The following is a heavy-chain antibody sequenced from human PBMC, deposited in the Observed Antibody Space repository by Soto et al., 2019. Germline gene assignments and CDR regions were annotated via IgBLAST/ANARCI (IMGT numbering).Heavy chain of an antibody. D-gene: IGHD2-21*02. Sequence: ASVKVSCKASGYTFTSYGISWFRQAPGQGLEWMGWISAYNGNTNYAQKLQGRVTMTTDTSTSTAYMELRSLISDDTAVYYCAGGDDLTKTFESGGEGPRITV. CDR2: ISAYNGNT. V-gene: IGHV1-18*01. CDR3: AGGDDLTKTFES. CDR1: GYTFTSYG. J-gene: IGHJ4*02.